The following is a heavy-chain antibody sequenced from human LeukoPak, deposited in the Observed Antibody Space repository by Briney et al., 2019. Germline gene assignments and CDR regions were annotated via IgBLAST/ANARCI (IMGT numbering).Heavy chain of an antibody. CDR2: IRYDGSNK. D-gene: IGHD4-17*01. V-gene: IGHV3-30*02. Sequence: GGSLGLSCAASGFTFSSYGMHWVRQAPGKGLEWVAFIRYDGSNKYYADSVKGRFTISRDNSKNTLYLQMNSLRAEDTAVYYCAKEGTVTIVFWWYFDYWGQGTLVTVSS. J-gene: IGHJ4*02. CDR1: GFTFSSYG. CDR3: AKEGTVTIVFWWYFDY.